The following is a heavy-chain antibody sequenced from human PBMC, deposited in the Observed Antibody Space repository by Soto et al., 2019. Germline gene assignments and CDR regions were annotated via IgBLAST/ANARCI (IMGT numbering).Heavy chain of an antibody. Sequence: ASVKVSCKASGYTFTSYDINWVRQATGQGLEWMGWMNPDNGNTGYSQKFQGRVTMTRNTSASTAYMELSSLRSEDTAVYYCARGILTGYHAIDYWGQGTLVTVSA. CDR1: GYTFTSYD. CDR3: ARGILTGYHAIDY. J-gene: IGHJ4*02. D-gene: IGHD3-9*01. CDR2: MNPDNGNT. V-gene: IGHV1-8*01.